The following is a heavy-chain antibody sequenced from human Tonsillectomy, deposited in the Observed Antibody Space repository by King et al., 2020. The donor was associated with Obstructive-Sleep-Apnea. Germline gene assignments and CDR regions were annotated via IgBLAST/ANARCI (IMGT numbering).Heavy chain of an antibody. CDR2: ISSNGENT. V-gene: IGHV3-23*04. Sequence: VQLVESGGDLVHPGESLRLSCAASGFTFGTYGMAWVRQAPGKGLEWVSRISSNGENTHYADSVKGRFFISSDNSRGTVFLQMNILRVDDTAMYFCATQLWDTDYWGQGTLVTVSS. CDR1: GFTFGTYG. J-gene: IGHJ4*02. CDR3: ATQLWDTDY. D-gene: IGHD1-1*01.